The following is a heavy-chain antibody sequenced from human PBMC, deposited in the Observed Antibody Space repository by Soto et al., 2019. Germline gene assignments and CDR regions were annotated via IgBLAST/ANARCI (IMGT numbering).Heavy chain of an antibody. CDR3: ARWAYYYDSSGYRPFDI. J-gene: IGHJ3*02. D-gene: IGHD3-22*01. CDR2: IYYSGST. V-gene: IGHV4-61*01. CDR1: GGPVSSGSYY. Sequence: PSETLSLTCTFSGGPVSSGSYYWSWIRQPPGKGLEWIGYIYYSGSTNYNPSLKSRVTISVDTSKNQFSLKLSSATAADTAVYYCARWAYYYDSSGYRPFDIWGQGTMVTVSS.